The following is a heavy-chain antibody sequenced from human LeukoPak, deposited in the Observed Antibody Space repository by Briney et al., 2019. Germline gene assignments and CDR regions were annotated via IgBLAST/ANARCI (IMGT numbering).Heavy chain of an antibody. J-gene: IGHJ3*02. CDR1: RFTFSIDA. Sequence: PGGSLRLSRVASRFTFSIDAMHWVRQAAGTGREWLAVISYDGRNKYYSESVKGRLTISRDNSKNTLYLQMNSLRAEDTAVYYCARDLRYCSSTSCYELGALDIWGEGTMVTVSS. V-gene: IGHV3-30*04. CDR3: ARDLRYCSSTSCYELGALDI. CDR2: ISYDGRNK. D-gene: IGHD2-2*01.